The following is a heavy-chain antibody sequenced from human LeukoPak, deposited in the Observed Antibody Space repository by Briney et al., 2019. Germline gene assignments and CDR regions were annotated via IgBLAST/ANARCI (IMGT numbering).Heavy chain of an antibody. V-gene: IGHV6-1*01. CDR1: GDSVSSNSAA. D-gene: IGHD3-10*01. CDR3: ARRKTTMVRGVIDY. J-gene: IGHJ4*02. CDR2: TYYRSKWYN. Sequence: SQTLSLTCAISGDSVSSNSAAWNWIRQSPSRGLEWLGRTYYRSKWYNDYAVSVKSRITINPDTSKNQFSLKLSSVTAADTAVYYCARRKTTMVRGVIDYWGQGTLVTVSS.